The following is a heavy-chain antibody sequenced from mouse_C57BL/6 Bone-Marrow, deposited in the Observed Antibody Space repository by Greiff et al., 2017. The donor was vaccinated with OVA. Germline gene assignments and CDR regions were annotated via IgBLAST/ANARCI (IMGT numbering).Heavy chain of an antibody. J-gene: IGHJ1*03. Sequence: QVQLQQSGPELVKPGASVKISCKASGYAFSSSWMNWVKQRPGKGLEWIGRIYPGDGDTNYNGKFKGKATLTADKSFSTAYMQLSGLTSEDSAVYFCAREDDYDWYFDVWGTGTTVTVSS. CDR1: GYAFSSSW. CDR2: IYPGDGDT. D-gene: IGHD2-4*01. V-gene: IGHV1-82*01. CDR3: AREDDYDWYFDV.